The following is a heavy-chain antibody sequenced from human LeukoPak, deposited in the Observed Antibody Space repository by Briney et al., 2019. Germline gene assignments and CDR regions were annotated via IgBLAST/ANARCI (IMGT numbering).Heavy chain of an antibody. CDR2: IYTSGST. D-gene: IGHD6-13*01. J-gene: IGHJ6*03. CDR3: ARDWGSNSSSWYYYYYYMDV. V-gene: IGHV4-61*02. CDR1: GGSISSGSYY. Sequence: SETLSLTFTVSGGSISSGSYYWSWIRQPAGKGLEWIGRIYTSGSTNYNPSLKSRVTISVDTSKNQFSLKLSSVTAADTAVYYCARDWGSNSSSWYYYYYYMDVWGKGTTVTVSS.